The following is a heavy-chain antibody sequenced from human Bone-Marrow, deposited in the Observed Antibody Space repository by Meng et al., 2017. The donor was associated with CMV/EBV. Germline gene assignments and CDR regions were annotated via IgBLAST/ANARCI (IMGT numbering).Heavy chain of an antibody. Sequence: GESLKISCAASGFTFSSYWMSWVRQAPGKGLEGVANIKQDGSEKYYVDSVKGRFTISRDNAKNSLYLPMNSLRAEDTAVYYYARGYHLDYWGQGTLVTVSS. CDR3: ARGYHLDY. V-gene: IGHV3-7*04. D-gene: IGHD1-14*01. J-gene: IGHJ4*02. CDR2: IKQDGSEK. CDR1: GFTFSSYW.